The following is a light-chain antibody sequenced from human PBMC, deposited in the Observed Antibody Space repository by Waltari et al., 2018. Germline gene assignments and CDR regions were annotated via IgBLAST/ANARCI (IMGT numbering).Light chain of an antibody. CDR2: EVS. V-gene: IGLV2-14*01. J-gene: IGLJ1*01. CDR3: SSYTSSSTTIV. Sequence: QSALTQPASGSGSPGQSITISGTGTSSDDGGYHYVTWYQQHPGKAPKLMIYEVSNRPSGVSNRFSGSKSGNTASLTISGLQAEDEADYYCSSYTSSSTTIVFGTGTKVTVL. CDR1: SSDDGGYHY.